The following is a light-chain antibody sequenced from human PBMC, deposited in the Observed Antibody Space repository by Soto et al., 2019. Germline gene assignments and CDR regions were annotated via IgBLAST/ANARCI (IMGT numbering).Light chain of an antibody. V-gene: IGLV2-14*01. Sequence: QSVLTQPASVSGSPGQSITISCTGTSSDVGGYKYVSWYQQHPGKAPKLIIYEVSNRPSGVSNRFSGSKSGNTASLTISGLQAEDEADYYCSSYTSRTTLEVFGGGTQLTVL. J-gene: IGLJ3*02. CDR1: SSDVGGYKY. CDR2: EVS. CDR3: SSYTSRTTLEV.